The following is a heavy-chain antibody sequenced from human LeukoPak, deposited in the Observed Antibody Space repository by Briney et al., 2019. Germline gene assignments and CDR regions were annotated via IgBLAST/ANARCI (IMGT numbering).Heavy chain of an antibody. V-gene: IGHV4-39*07. CDR2: IYYSGST. Sequence: PSETLSLTCTVSGGSISSSSYYWGWIRQPPGKGLEWIGSIYYSGSTYYNPSLKSRVIISVDTSKNQFSLKLSSVTAADTAVYYCARGTSGYSYQFDYWGQGTLVTVSS. D-gene: IGHD5-18*01. J-gene: IGHJ4*02. CDR1: GGSISSSSYY. CDR3: ARGTSGYSYQFDY.